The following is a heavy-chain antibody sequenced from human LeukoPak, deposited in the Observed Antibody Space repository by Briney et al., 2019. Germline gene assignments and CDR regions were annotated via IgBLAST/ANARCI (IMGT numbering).Heavy chain of an antibody. CDR1: GGSLSSYY. CDR3: ARLLGESGAAGRFDP. D-gene: IGHD5-12*01. Sequence: KGSETLSLTCSVSGGSLSSYYWSWIRQPPGKGQEWIVNIYYSGTTNYNPSLKSRVTISVDKSKNPFSLNLSSVTAADTAVYYCARLLGESGAAGRFDPWGQGTLVTVSS. J-gene: IGHJ5*02. V-gene: IGHV4-59*08. CDR2: IYYSGTT.